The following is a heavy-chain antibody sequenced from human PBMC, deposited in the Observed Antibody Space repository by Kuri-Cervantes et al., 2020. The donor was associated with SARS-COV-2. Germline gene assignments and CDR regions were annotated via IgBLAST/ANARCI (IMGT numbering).Heavy chain of an antibody. CDR1: GGSISSSSYY. D-gene: IGHD4-17*01. CDR2: INHSGST. J-gene: IGHJ5*02. V-gene: IGHV4-39*07. CDR3: ARKRTTVTTFWFDP. Sequence: SETLSLTCTVSGGSISSSSYYWGWIRQPPGKGLEWIGEINHSGSTNYNPSLKSRVTIPVDTSKNQFSLKLSSVTAADTAVYYCARKRTTVTTFWFDPWGQGTLVTVSS.